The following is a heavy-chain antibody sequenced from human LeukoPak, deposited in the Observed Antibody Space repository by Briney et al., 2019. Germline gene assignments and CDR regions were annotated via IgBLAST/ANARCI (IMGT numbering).Heavy chain of an antibody. V-gene: IGHV3-23*01. CDR2: ISGSGGST. Sequence: GGSLRLSCAASGFTFSSYAMSWVRQAPGKGLEWVSAISGSGGSTYYADSVKGRFTISRDNSKNTLYLQMNSLRAEDTAVYYCAKGITIFGVVILYFDYWGQGTLVTVSS. D-gene: IGHD3-3*01. J-gene: IGHJ4*02. CDR3: AKGITIFGVVILYFDY. CDR1: GFTFSSYA.